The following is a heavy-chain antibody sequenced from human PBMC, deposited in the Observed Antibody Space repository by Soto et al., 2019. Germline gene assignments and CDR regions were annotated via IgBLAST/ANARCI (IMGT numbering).Heavy chain of an antibody. CDR1: GFTFSSYS. CDR2: ITSSGTTV. Sequence: EVHLVESGGGLVQPGGSLRLSCAASGFTFSSYSLNGVRQAPGKGLEWVSYITSSGTTVYYADSVRGRLTISRDNAKNTLYLQMNSLRDDERGVYNSARGSSSWAYYFDFWGQGTLVTVSS. J-gene: IGHJ4*02. D-gene: IGHD6-13*01. V-gene: IGHV3-48*02. CDR3: ARGSSSWAYYFDF.